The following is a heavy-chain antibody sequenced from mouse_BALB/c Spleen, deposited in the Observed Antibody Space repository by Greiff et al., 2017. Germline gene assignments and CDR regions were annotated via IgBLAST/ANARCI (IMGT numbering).Heavy chain of an antibody. CDR1: GFTFSDYG. J-gene: IGHJ4*01. CDR3: ARDPTGYAMDY. D-gene: IGHD3-1*01. Sequence: EVKLVESGGGLVQPGGSRKLSCAASGFTFSDYGMAWVRQAPGKGPEWVAFISNLAYSIYYADTVTGRFTISRENAKNTLYLEMSSLRSEDTAMYYCARDPTGYAMDYWGQGTSVTVSS. CDR2: ISNLAYSI. V-gene: IGHV5-15*02.